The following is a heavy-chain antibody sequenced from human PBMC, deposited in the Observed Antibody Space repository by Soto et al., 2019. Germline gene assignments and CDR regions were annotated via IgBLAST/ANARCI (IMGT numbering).Heavy chain of an antibody. D-gene: IGHD4-17*01. J-gene: IGHJ4*02. Sequence: QVQLQESGPGLVKPSETLSLTCTVSGGSIRDYFWTWIRQPPGKGLEWLGYIYYSGRTNYNPSPKSRVSISVDTAKNHFSLQLRSVTAADTAVYYCARVGGDDFGDSGGFDYWGQGTLVTVSS. CDR3: ARVGGDDFGDSGGFDY. CDR1: GGSIRDYF. CDR2: IYYSGRT. V-gene: IGHV4-59*01.